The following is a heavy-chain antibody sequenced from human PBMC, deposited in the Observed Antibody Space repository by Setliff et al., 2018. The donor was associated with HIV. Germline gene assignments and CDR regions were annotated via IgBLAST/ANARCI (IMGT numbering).Heavy chain of an antibody. CDR3: ARVSRLGDSYGYYYYMDV. CDR1: GGSISTYS. CDR2: IHYSGNT. V-gene: IGHV4-59*01. D-gene: IGHD3-10*01. J-gene: IGHJ6*03. Sequence: SETLSLTCTVSGGSISTYSWSWIRQPPGKGLEWIGYIHYSGNTKYNPSLKSRVAISLDTSKKQFSLKLSSVTAADTSVYYCARVSRLGDSYGYYYYMDVWGKGTTVTVSS.